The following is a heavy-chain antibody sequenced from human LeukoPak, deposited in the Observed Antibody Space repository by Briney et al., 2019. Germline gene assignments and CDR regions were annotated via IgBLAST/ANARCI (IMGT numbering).Heavy chain of an antibody. J-gene: IGHJ4*02. CDR2: XXGSGGST. CDR3: AKAQDYYGSGSRTYFDY. D-gene: IGHD3-10*01. Sequence: GLEWVSXXXGSGGSTYYADSVKGRFTISRDNSKNTLYLQMNSLRAEDTAVYYCAKAQDYYGSGSRTYFDYWGQGTLVTVSS. V-gene: IGHV3-23*01.